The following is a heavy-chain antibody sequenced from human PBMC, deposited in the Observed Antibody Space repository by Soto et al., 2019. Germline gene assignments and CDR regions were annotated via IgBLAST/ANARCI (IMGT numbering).Heavy chain of an antibody. V-gene: IGHV3-53*02. CDR2: VYSGGAT. D-gene: IGHD3-10*01. J-gene: IGHJ4*02. Sequence: QLVETGGGSIQPGTSLTLSCAASGFSVSRNYMTWVRQAPGKGLEWVSFVYSGGATFYADSVKGPFILPRDTSQNTMSLQMNTLRAEDTAVYYCARVPGRLWGRGTLVTVAS. CDR3: ARVPGRL. CDR1: GFSVSRNY.